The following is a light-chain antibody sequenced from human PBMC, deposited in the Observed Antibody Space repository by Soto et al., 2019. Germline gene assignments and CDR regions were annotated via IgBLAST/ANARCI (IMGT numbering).Light chain of an antibody. CDR3: SSYTSSSTLENV. CDR2: DVS. V-gene: IGLV2-14*01. J-gene: IGLJ1*01. CDR1: SSDVGGYNY. Sequence: QSVLTQPASVSGSPGQSITISCTGTSSDVGGYNYVSWYQQHPGKAPKLMIYDVSNRPSGVSNRFSGSKSGNTASLTISGLQAEDEDDYYCSSYTSSSTLENVFGTGTKVTVL.